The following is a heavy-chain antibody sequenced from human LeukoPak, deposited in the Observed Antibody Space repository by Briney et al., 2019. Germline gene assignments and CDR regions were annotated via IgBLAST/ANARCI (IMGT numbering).Heavy chain of an antibody. V-gene: IGHV1-69*04. J-gene: IGHJ2*01. CDR3: ARVQEANWYFDL. D-gene: IGHD1-1*01. CDR2: IIPILGIA. Sequence: SVKVSCKASGGTFSSYAISWVRQAPEQGLEWMGRIIPILGIANYAQKFQGRVTITADKSTSTAYMELSSLRSEDTAVYYRARVQEANWYFDLWGRGTLVTVSS. CDR1: GGTFSSYA.